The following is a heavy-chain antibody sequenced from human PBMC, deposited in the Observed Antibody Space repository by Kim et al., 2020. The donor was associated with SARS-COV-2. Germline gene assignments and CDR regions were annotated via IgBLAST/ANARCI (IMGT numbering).Heavy chain of an antibody. CDR1: GFTFSSYA. J-gene: IGHJ4*02. CDR2: ISTTGGAT. Sequence: GGSLRLSCTASGFTFSSYAMSWVRQAPGKGLERVSFISTTGGATMYADSVKGRFTVSRDNSKDNLYLQMNILRAADTAVYFCARRQLPNGFDEYGGQGA. D-gene: IGHD2-2*01. CDR3: ARRQLPNGFDEY. V-gene: IGHV3-23*01.